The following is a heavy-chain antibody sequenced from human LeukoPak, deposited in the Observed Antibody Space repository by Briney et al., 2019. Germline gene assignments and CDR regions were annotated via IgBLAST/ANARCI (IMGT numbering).Heavy chain of an antibody. CDR2: ISAYNGNT. CDR1: GYTFTSYG. D-gene: IGHD5-18*01. CDR3: ARVRDTAMVDFGY. V-gene: IGHV1-18*01. J-gene: IGHJ4*02. Sequence: GASVKVSCKASGYTFTSYGISWVRQAPGQGLEWMGWISAYNGNTNYAQKLQGRVTITADESTSTAYMELSSLRSEDTAVYYCARVRDTAMVDFGYWGQGTLVTVSS.